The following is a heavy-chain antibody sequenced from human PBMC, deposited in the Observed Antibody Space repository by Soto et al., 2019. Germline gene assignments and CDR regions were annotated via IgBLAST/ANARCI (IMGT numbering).Heavy chain of an antibody. CDR1: GGSISSGGYS. CDR2: IYHSGST. D-gene: IGHD4-4*01. J-gene: IGHJ4*02. CDR3: ARGMTTVTTIDY. Sequence: SETLSLTCAVSGGSISSGGYSWSWIRQPPGKGLEWIGYIYHSGSTYYNPSLKSRVTIPVDRSKNQFSLKLSSVTAADTAVYYCARGMTTVTTIDYWGQGTLVTVS. V-gene: IGHV4-30-2*01.